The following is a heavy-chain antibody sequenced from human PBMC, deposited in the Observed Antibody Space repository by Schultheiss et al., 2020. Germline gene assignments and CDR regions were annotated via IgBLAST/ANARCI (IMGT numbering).Heavy chain of an antibody. J-gene: IGHJ4*02. CDR2: INHSGST. D-gene: IGHD6-25*01. CDR3: ANSGRKGY. CDR1: GFTFSSYG. V-gene: IGHV4-34*08. Sequence: ESLKISCAASGFTFSSYGMHWVRQAPGKGLEWIGEINHSGSTNYNPSLKSRVTISVDTSKNQFSLKLSSVTAADTAVYYCANSGRKGYWGQGTLVTVSS.